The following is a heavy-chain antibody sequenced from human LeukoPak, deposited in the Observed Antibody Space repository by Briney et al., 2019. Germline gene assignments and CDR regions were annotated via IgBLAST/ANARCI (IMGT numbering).Heavy chain of an antibody. V-gene: IGHV3-74*01. D-gene: IGHD6-19*01. Sequence: GGSLRLSCAPSGLSLISYWMHWVRQGPGKGLVWVSRINIDGSSTTYADSVKGRFTISRDNHKNTLYLQMNSLRAEDTAVYYCARDSSGPLYWGQGTLVTVSS. CDR2: INIDGSST. CDR3: ARDSSGPLY. CDR1: GLSLISYW. J-gene: IGHJ4*02.